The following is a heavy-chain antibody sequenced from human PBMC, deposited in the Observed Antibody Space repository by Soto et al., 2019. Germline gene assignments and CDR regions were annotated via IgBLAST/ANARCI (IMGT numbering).Heavy chain of an antibody. CDR1: GGSISSSSYY. Sequence: PSETLSLTCTVSGGSISSSSYYWGWIRQPPGKGLEWIGSIYYSGSTYYNPSLKSRVTISVDTSKNQFSLKLSSVTAADTAVFDCARRRNYGAYFDAWGQGSLVTVSS. CDR2: IYYSGST. CDR3: ARRRNYGAYFDA. D-gene: IGHD4-17*01. V-gene: IGHV4-39*01. J-gene: IGHJ4*02.